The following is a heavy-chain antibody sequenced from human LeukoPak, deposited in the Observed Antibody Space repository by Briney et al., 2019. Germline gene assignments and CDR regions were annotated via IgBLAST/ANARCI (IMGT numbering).Heavy chain of an antibody. Sequence: PSETLSLTCTVSGGSISSSSYYWGWIRQPPGKGLEWIGSIYYSGSTYYNPSLKSRVTISVDTSKNQFFLKLSSVTAADTAVYYCARSGSYGKGPEFDAFDIWGQGTMVTVSS. V-gene: IGHV4-39*07. CDR3: ARSGSYGKGPEFDAFDI. CDR2: IYYSGST. D-gene: IGHD3-10*01. J-gene: IGHJ3*02. CDR1: GGSISSSSYY.